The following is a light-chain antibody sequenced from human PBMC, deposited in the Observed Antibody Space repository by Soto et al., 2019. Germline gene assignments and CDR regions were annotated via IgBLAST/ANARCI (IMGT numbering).Light chain of an antibody. CDR1: SSDVGGYTF. V-gene: IGLV2-14*01. J-gene: IGLJ1*01. CDR2: EVS. CDR3: SSYTSSSTLVV. Sequence: QSALTQPASVSGSPGQSITISCTGTSSDVGGYTFVSWYQHHPGKGPKLLISEVSNRPSGVSNRFSGSKSGNTASLTISGLQAEDEADYYCSSYTSSSTLVVFGTGTKLTVL.